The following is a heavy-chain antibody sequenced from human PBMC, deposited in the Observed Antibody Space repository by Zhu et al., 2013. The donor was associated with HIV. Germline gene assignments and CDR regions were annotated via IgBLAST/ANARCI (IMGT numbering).Heavy chain of an antibody. Sequence: QVQLQESGPGLVKPSETLSLTCTVSGGSVSSGSYYWSWIRQPPGKGLEWIGYIYYSGSTNYNPSLKSRVTISVDTSKNQFSLKLSSVTAADTAVYYCASGAWTTVTTIQPANYWGQGTLVTVSS. V-gene: IGHV4-61*01. CDR2: IYYSGST. CDR1: GGSVSSGSYY. CDR3: ASGAWTTVTTIQPANY. D-gene: IGHD4-17*01. J-gene: IGHJ4*02.